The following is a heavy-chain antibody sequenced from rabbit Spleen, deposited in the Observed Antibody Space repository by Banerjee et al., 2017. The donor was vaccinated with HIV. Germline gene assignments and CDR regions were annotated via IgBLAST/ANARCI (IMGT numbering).Heavy chain of an antibody. Sequence: LEESGGGLVKPGGTLTLTCTVSRFSFSSIDWICWVRQAPGKGLEWIACIAVGSGHFTYSASWAKGRFTISKTSSTTVTLQMTSLTAADTATYFCARDAGTSFSTYGMDLWGPGTLVTVS. D-gene: IGHD8-1*01. CDR2: IAVGSGHFT. CDR1: RFSFSSIDW. J-gene: IGHJ6*01. V-gene: IGHV1S45*01. CDR3: ARDAGTSFSTYGMDL.